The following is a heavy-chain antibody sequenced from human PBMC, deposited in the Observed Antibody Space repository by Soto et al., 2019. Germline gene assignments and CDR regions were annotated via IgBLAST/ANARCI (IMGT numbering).Heavy chain of an antibody. CDR1: GGSISSGGYY. CDR2: IYYSGST. J-gene: IGHJ5*02. CDR3: ARGYYYGSGSYSHNWFDP. Sequence: SETLSLTCAVSGGSISSGGYYWSWIRQHPGKGLEWIGYIYYSGSTYYNPSLKSRVTISVDTSKNQFSLKLSSVTAADTAVYYCARGYYYGSGSYSHNWFDPWGQGTLVTVSS. D-gene: IGHD3-10*01. V-gene: IGHV4-31*11.